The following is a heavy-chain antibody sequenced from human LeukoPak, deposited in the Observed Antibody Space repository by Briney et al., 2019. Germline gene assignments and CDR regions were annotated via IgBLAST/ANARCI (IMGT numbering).Heavy chain of an antibody. J-gene: IGHJ4*02. Sequence: SETLSLTCTVSGDSISSSVYYWSWIRQHPGKGLEWIGYIYYSGSTYYNPSLTSRVTISVDTSKNQFSLKLTSVTAADTAIYYCARDGPYCSGGSCFNYWGRGTLVTVSS. CDR2: IYYSGST. CDR3: ARDGPYCSGGSCFNY. D-gene: IGHD2-15*01. V-gene: IGHV4-31*03. CDR1: GDSISSSVYY.